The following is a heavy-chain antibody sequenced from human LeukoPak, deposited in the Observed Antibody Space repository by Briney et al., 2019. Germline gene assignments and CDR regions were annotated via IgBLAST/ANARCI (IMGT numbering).Heavy chain of an antibody. V-gene: IGHV4-34*01. J-gene: IGHJ5*02. CDR1: GGSFSGYY. D-gene: IGHD2-2*02. CDR3: ASTDIVVVPAAIRGHNWFDP. CDR2: INHSGST. Sequence: SETLSLTCAVYGGSFSGYYWSWIRQPPGKGLEWIGEINHSGSTNYNPTLKSRVTISVDTSKNQFSLKLSSVTAADTAVYYCASTDIVVVPAAIRGHNWFDPWGQGTLVTVSS.